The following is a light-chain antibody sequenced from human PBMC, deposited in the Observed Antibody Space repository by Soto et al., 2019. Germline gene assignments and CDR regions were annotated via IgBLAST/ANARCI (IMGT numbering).Light chain of an antibody. CDR3: QQLNSYPLT. CDR1: QDISDY. CDR2: AAS. Sequence: DIQLTQSPSLLSASVGDRVTITFRASQDISDYLAWYQQRPGKAPXLLIYAASTLQSGVPSRFSGSGSGTEFTLTISSLQPEEFATYSCQQLNSYPLTFGGGTKVDI. V-gene: IGKV1-9*01. J-gene: IGKJ4*01.